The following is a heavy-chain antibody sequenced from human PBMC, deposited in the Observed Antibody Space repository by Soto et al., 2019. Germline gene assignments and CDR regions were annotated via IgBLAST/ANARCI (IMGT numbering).Heavy chain of an antibody. J-gene: IGHJ4*02. V-gene: IGHV3-21*01. Sequence: GGSLRLSCAASGFTFSNAWMNWVRQAPGKGLEWVSSISSSSSYIYYADSVKGRFTISRDNAKNSLYLQMNSLRAEDTAVYYCARDFHGQLLRPFDYWGQGTLVTVSS. CDR3: ARDFHGQLLRPFDY. CDR2: ISSSSSYI. D-gene: IGHD2-2*01. CDR1: GFTFSNAW.